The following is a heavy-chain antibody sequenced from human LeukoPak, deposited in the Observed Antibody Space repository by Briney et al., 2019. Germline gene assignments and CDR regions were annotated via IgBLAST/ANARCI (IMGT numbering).Heavy chain of an antibody. CDR2: IYYSGST. V-gene: IGHV4-59*01. D-gene: IGHD3/OR15-3a*01. CDR1: AGSISSYY. Sequence: SETLSLTCTVSAGSISSYYWTWIRQPPGKGLEWIGHIYYSGSTNYNPSLKSRVAISLDASKNQFSLKLSSVTAADTAIYYCARGRPDFRTNFYTFFVDSWGRGTLVTVSS. CDR3: ARGRPDFRTNFYTFFVDS. J-gene: IGHJ4*02.